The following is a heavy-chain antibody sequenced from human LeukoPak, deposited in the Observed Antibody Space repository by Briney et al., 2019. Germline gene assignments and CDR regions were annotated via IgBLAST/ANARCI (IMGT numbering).Heavy chain of an antibody. CDR2: IYYSGST. D-gene: IGHD6-6*01. CDR3: AAAYSSSVDY. Sequence: SETLSLTCTASGGSISSSTYYWDWIRQPPGKGLEWIGSIYYSGSTYYNPSLKSRVTISVDTSKNQFSLKLTSVTAADTAVYYCAAAYSSSVDYWGQGTLVTVSS. CDR1: GGSISSSTYY. J-gene: IGHJ4*02. V-gene: IGHV4-39*07.